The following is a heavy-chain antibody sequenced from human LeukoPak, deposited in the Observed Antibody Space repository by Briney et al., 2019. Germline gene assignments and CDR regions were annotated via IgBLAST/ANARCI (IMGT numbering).Heavy chain of an antibody. V-gene: IGHV3-33*06. Sequence: PGGSLRLSCAASGFTFSSYGMHWVRQAPGKGLEWVALIWFDGSNKYYADSVKGRFTISRDNSNNTLYLQMNSLRVEDTAVYYCAKGGSGYFYYFDYWGQGTLVTVSS. CDR3: AKGGSGYFYYFDY. CDR1: GFTFSSYG. CDR2: IWFDGSNK. J-gene: IGHJ4*02. D-gene: IGHD3-22*01.